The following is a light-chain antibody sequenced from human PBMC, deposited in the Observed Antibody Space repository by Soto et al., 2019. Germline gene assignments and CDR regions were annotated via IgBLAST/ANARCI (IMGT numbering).Light chain of an antibody. J-gene: IGLJ2*01. V-gene: IGLV1-44*01. CDR2: NNH. Sequence: SVLTQPPSASGTPGQRVTISCSGSSANIGSNVVNWFQHLPGTAPKLLIYNNHQRPSGVPDLFSGSTSGTSASLAISGLQSEDEADFYCASWDSSLNGVIFGGGTK. CDR3: ASWDSSLNGVI. CDR1: SANIGSNV.